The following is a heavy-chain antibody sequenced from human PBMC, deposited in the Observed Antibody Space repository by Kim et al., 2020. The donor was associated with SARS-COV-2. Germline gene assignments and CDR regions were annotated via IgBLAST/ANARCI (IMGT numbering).Heavy chain of an antibody. CDR3: ARNPLETLLGASLSV. J-gene: IGHJ6*02. V-gene: IGHV5-51*01. Sequence: GESLKISCQASGYKFNNFWIGWVRQTPGKGLEWMGIIYPSDSDTRYSPSFQGHVTMYADRASTTAYLHFSSLKAWDTGVYYCARNPLETLLGASLSVWGQGTTVIVS. CDR2: IYPSDSDT. CDR1: GYKFNNFW.